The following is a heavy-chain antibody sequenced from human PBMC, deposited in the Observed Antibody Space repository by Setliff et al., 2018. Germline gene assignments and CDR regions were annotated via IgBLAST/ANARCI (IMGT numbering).Heavy chain of an antibody. CDR2: INPGNGNT. J-gene: IGHJ4*02. Sequence: ASVKVSCKASGYAFTDYAMHWVRQAPGQRLEWMGWINPGNGNTKYAQKLQGRVTMATDTSTSTAYMELRSLRSDDTAVYYCARYITGTTPADYWGQGTLVTVSS. V-gene: IGHV1-3*01. CDR3: ARYITGTTPADY. D-gene: IGHD1-7*01. CDR1: GYAFTDYA.